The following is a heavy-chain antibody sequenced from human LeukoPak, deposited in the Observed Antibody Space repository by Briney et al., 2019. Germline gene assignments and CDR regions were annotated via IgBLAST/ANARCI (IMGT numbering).Heavy chain of an antibody. D-gene: IGHD1-26*01. Sequence: KPSETLSLTCTVSGGSFSSDSYYWDWIRQPPGKGLEWIGYIYNSGSTNYNPSLKSRVTISVDTSKNQLSLKMSSLTAADTAVYYCATGGSLLEYFDFWGQGTLVTVSS. CDR2: IYNSGST. CDR1: GGSFSSDSYY. CDR3: ATGGSLLEYFDF. V-gene: IGHV4-61*01. J-gene: IGHJ4*02.